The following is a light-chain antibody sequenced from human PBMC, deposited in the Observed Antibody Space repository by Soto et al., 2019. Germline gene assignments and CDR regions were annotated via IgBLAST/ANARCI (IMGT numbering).Light chain of an antibody. CDR3: QQYDKWPIT. CDR2: GIS. V-gene: IGKV3-20*01. J-gene: IGKJ5*01. CDR1: QSITSTY. Sequence: EIVLTQSPGTLSLSPGEGATLACRASQSITSTYFAWYQQKPGQAPRLLIYGISTRATGIPDRFSGSGSGTEFTLTISSLQSEDFAVYYCQQYDKWPITFGQGTRLEI.